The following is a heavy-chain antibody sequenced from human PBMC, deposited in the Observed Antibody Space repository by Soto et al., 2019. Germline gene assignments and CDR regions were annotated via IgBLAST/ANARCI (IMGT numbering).Heavy chain of an antibody. CDR1: GYTLTSYY. J-gene: IGHJ4*02. CDR3: ARATQYYYDSSGYAYPTYFDY. V-gene: IGHV1-46*01. Sequence: GASLRVSCKESGYTLTSYYMHWVRQAPGQGLEGMGIINPSGGSTSYAQKFQSRVTMTRDTSTSTVYMELSSLRSKDTAVYYCARATQYYYDSSGYAYPTYFDYWGQGTLVTVSS. D-gene: IGHD3-22*01. CDR2: INPSGGST.